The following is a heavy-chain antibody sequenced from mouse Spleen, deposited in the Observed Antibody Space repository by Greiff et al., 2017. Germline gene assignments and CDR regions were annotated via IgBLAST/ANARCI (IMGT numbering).Heavy chain of an antibody. CDR2: ISSGGGNT. D-gene: IGHD5-1*01. Sequence: EVKVVESGGGLVKLGGSLKLSCAASGFTFSSYAMSWVRQTPEKRLEWVATISSGGGNTYYPDSVKGRFTISRDNAKNTLYLQMSSLKSEDTAMYYCARRTYPGAMDYWGQGTSVTVSS. J-gene: IGHJ4*01. CDR1: GFTFSSYA. CDR3: ARRTYPGAMDY. V-gene: IGHV5-9*04.